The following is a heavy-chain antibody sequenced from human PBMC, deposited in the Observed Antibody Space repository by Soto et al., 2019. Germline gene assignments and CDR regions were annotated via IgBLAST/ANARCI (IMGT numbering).Heavy chain of an antibody. V-gene: IGHV4-30-2*01. Sequence: PSETLSLTCAVSGASMTTGGFSWTWVRQPPGGGLEWIGHVYHRASTQYNPSLKGRVSISVDTSRSLFSLRLPSLTAADTAVYFCTRGSAGPLSLLSFDTWGQGTPVTVSS. J-gene: IGHJ4*02. CDR2: VYHRAST. CDR1: GASMTTGGFS. D-gene: IGHD2-15*01. CDR3: TRGSAGPLSLLSFDT.